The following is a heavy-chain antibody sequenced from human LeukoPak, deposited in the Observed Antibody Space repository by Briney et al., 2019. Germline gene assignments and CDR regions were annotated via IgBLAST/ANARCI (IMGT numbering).Heavy chain of an antibody. J-gene: IGHJ4*02. CDR3: ARVKNSSGYYIPNFDY. CDR2: INPNSGGT. V-gene: IGHV1-2*02. D-gene: IGHD3-22*01. CDR1: GYTFTGYY. Sequence: ASVKVSCKASGYTFTGYYMNWVRQAPGQGLEWTGWINPNSGGTNYAQKFQGRVTMTRDTSIITAYMELSRLRSDDTAVYYCARVKNSSGYYIPNFDYWGQGTLVTVSS.